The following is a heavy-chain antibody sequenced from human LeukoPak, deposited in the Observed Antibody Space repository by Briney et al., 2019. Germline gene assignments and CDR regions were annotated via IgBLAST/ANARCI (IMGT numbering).Heavy chain of an antibody. D-gene: IGHD3-10*01. J-gene: IGHJ5*02. CDR3: ARAPSMVRGETRKNWFDP. Sequence: ASVKVSCKASGCTFTSYDINWVRQATGQGLEWMGWMNPNSGNTGYAQKFQGRVTMTRNTSISTAYMELSSLRSEDTAVYYCARAPSMVRGETRKNWFDPWGQGTLVTVSS. CDR1: GCTFTSYD. CDR2: MNPNSGNT. V-gene: IGHV1-8*01.